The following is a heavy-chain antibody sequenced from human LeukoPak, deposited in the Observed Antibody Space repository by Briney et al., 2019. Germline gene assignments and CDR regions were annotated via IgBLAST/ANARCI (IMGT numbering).Heavy chain of an antibody. CDR3: ARDPDRLLWFGELCGLDY. V-gene: IGHV3-30*04. Sequence: LXXXCAASGFTFSSYAMQWVRQAPGKGLEWVAVISYDGSNKYYADSVKGRFTISRDNSKTTLYLQMNSLRAEDTAVYYCARDPDRLLWFGELCGLDYWGQGTLVTVSS. D-gene: IGHD3-10*01. CDR2: ISYDGSNK. J-gene: IGHJ4*02. CDR1: GFTFSSYA.